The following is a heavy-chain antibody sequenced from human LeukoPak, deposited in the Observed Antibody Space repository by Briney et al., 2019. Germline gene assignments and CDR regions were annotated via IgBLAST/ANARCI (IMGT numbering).Heavy chain of an antibody. V-gene: IGHV3-23*01. CDR3: AKVSGVNWNDRPPTDEFDY. Sequence: PGGSLRLSCAASGFTFSSYAMSWFRQAPGKGLEWVSAISGSGGSTYYADSVKGRFTISRDNSKNTLYLQMNSLRAEDTAVYYCAKVSGVNWNDRPPTDEFDYWGQGTLVTVSS. D-gene: IGHD1-1*01. J-gene: IGHJ4*02. CDR1: GFTFSSYA. CDR2: ISGSGGST.